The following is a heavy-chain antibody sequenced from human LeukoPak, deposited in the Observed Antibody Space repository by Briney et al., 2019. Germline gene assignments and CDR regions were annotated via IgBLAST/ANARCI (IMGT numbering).Heavy chain of an antibody. J-gene: IGHJ4*02. CDR2: IKSDGSST. V-gene: IGHV3-74*03. Sequence: GGSLRLSCAASGFAFSTYWMHWVRQAPGKGLVWVSRIKSDGSSTTYADFVKGRFTASRDNAKNTLYLEMSSLRAEDTATYFCARVGGRGSIGGDCWGQGTLVTVSS. CDR1: GFAFSTYW. CDR3: ARVGGRGSIGGDC. D-gene: IGHD3-10*01.